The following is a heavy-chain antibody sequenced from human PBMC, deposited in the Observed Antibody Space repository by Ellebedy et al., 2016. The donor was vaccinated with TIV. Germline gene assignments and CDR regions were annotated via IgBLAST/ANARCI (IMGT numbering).Heavy chain of an antibody. V-gene: IGHV1-2*04. J-gene: IGHJ5*02. Sequence: ASVKVSXXASGYTFTGYYMHWVRQAPGQGLEWMGWINPNSGGTNYAQKFQGWVTMTRDTSISTAYMELSSLRSEDTAVYYCARVENWFGEQYTGYNWFDPWGQGTLVTVSS. CDR3: ARVENWFGEQYTGYNWFDP. CDR1: GYTFTGYY. D-gene: IGHD3-10*01. CDR2: INPNSGGT.